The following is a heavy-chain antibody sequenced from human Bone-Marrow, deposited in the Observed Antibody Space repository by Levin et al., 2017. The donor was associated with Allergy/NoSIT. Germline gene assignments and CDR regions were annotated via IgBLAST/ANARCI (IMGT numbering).Heavy chain of an antibody. CDR2: INHSGST. V-gene: IGHV4-34*01. CDR3: ASFAMAFDS. J-gene: IGHJ3*02. D-gene: IGHD5-24*01. CDR1: GGSFSGYY. Sequence: SETLSLTCAVYGGSFSGYYWSWIRQPPGKGLEWIGEINHSGSTNYNPSLKSRVTISVDTSKNQFSLKLSSVTAADTAVYYCASFAMAFDSWGQGTMVTVSS.